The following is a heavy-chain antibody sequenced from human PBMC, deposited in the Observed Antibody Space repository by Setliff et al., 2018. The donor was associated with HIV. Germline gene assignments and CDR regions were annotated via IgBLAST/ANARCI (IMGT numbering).Heavy chain of an antibody. D-gene: IGHD6-19*01. CDR3: ASPASGGSSGQYHY. V-gene: IGHV4-31*02. CDR1: GVSINSVLYS. J-gene: IGHJ4*02. Sequence: PSETLSLTCTVSGVSINSVLYSWTWIRQLPGKGLEWIGYIYYSGNTYYNPSLKSRLTISLETSKNQFSLKLSSVTAADTAVYYCASPASGGSSGQYHYWGQGTLVTVSS. CDR2: IYYSGNT.